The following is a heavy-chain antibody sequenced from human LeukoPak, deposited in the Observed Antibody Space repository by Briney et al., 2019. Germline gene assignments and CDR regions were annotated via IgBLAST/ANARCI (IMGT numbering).Heavy chain of an antibody. Sequence: SGGSLRLSCAASGFTFSSYWMTWVRQAPGKGLEWVANMKQDGSEKYYVDSVNGRFTISRDNAKDSLYLQMNSLRAEDTAVYYCARDAMTTGGAFDFWGQGTMVTVSS. D-gene: IGHD4-17*01. V-gene: IGHV3-7*01. CDR1: GFTFSSYW. CDR2: MKQDGSEK. CDR3: ARDAMTTGGAFDF. J-gene: IGHJ3*01.